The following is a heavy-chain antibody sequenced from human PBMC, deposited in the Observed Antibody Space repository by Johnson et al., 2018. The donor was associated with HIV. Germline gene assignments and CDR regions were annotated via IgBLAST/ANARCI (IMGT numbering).Heavy chain of an antibody. Sequence: VRLVESGGGVVQPGRSLRLSCAASGFTFSSYAMSWVRQAPGKGLEWVSAISGSGGSTYYADSVKGRITISRDNSKNTLYLQMNSLRVEDTAVYYCARERYGSQAIDGFDIWGQGTMVTVSS. CDR3: ARERYGSQAIDGFDI. J-gene: IGHJ3*02. CDR2: ISGSGGST. D-gene: IGHD2-15*01. CDR1: GFTFSSYA. V-gene: IGHV3-23*04.